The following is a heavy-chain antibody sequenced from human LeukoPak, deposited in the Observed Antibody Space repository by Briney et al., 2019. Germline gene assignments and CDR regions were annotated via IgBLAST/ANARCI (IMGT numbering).Heavy chain of an antibody. V-gene: IGHV4-30-4*08. J-gene: IGHJ5*02. CDR2: IYYSGST. CDR3: ARDCYCSSTSCYGYNWFDP. Sequence: PSQTLSLTCTVSGGSISSGDYYWSWIRQPPGKGLEWIGYIYYSGSTYYNPSLKSRVTISVDTSKNQFSLKLSSVTAADTAVYYCARDCYCSSTSCYGYNWFDPWGQGTLVTVS. CDR1: GGSISSGDYY. D-gene: IGHD2-2*01.